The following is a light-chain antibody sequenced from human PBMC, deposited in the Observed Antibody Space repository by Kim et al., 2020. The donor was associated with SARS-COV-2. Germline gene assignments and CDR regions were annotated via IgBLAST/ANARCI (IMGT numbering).Light chain of an antibody. V-gene: IGKV1-5*03. CDR1: QSITRW. Sequence: DIQMTQSPSALSASVGDRVTISCRASQSITRWLDWYQQKPGKAPKLLLYEAATLESGVPSRFSGSGSGTEFTLTISSLQPDDFATYYCQQYTISPNTFGQGTKLEI. CDR2: EAA. J-gene: IGKJ2*01. CDR3: QQYTISPNT.